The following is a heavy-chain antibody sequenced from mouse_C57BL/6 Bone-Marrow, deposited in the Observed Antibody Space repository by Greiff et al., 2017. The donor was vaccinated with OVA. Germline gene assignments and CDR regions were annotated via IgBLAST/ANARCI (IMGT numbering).Heavy chain of an antibody. Sequence: QVQLQQSGAELVKPGASVKISCKASGYTFTDYYINWVKQRPGQGLEWIGKIGPGSGSTYYNEKFKDKATLTADKSSSTVYMELSRLTSEDSAVYFCARHSELRPLAYWGQGTLVTVSA. J-gene: IGHJ3*01. V-gene: IGHV1-77*01. D-gene: IGHD1-1*01. CDR1: GYTFTDYY. CDR2: IGPGSGST. CDR3: ARHSELRPLAY.